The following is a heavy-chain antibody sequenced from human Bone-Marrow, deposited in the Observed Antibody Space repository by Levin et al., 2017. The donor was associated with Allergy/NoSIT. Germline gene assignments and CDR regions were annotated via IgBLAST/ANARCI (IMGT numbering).Heavy chain of an antibody. D-gene: IGHD2-21*02. J-gene: IGHJ4*02. CDR3: AKTAPYYFDY. Sequence: GESLKISCAASGFTFGTSGMTWVRQAPGKGLEWVSAISKNGAATYYADSARGRFTISRDNSKNLLYLQMNSLRAEDTALYYCAKTAPYYFDYWGQGILVTVSS. CDR2: ISKNGAAT. CDR1: GFTFGTSG. V-gene: IGHV3-23*01.